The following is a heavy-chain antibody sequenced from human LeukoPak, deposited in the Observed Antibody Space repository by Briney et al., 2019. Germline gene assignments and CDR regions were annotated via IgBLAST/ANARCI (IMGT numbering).Heavy chain of an antibody. J-gene: IGHJ4*02. D-gene: IGHD2-2*01. V-gene: IGHV3-53*05. CDR1: GFTVSSNY. CDR2: IYSGGST. Sequence: GGSLRLSCAASGFTVSSNYTSWVRQAPGKGLEWVSVIYSGGSTYYADSVKGRFTISRDNSKNTLYLQMNSLRAEDTAVYYCATRNDLGPCSSTSCYLHPFDYWGQGTLVTVSS. CDR3: ATRNDLGPCSSTSCYLHPFDY.